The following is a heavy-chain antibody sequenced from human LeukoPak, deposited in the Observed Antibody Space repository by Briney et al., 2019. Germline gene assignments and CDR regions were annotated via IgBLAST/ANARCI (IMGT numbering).Heavy chain of an antibody. D-gene: IGHD6-13*01. CDR3: TRDRHAGSWYTCPDY. J-gene: IGHJ4*02. Sequence: PGGSLRLSCATSGFIFSTYAMHWVRQAPGKGLEYVSAISSNGGSTYYANSVKGRFTISRDNSKNTLYLQMGSLRAEDMAVYYCTRDRHAGSWYTCPDYWGQGTLVTVSS. CDR2: ISSNGGST. CDR1: GFIFSTYA. V-gene: IGHV3-64*01.